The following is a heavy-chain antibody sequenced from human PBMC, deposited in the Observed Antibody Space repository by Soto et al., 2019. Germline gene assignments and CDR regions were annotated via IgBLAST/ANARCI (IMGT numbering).Heavy chain of an antibody. CDR1: GFTFSSYA. D-gene: IGHD6-13*01. V-gene: IGHV3-30-3*01. CDR2: ISYDGSNK. CDR3: ARDTAAAGTGAFDI. J-gene: IGHJ3*02. Sequence: PGGSLRLSCAASGFTFSSYAMHWVRQAPGKGLEWVAVISYDGSNKYYADSVKGRLTISRDNSKNTLYLQMNSLRAEDTAVYYCARDTAAAGTGAFDIWGQGTMVTVSS.